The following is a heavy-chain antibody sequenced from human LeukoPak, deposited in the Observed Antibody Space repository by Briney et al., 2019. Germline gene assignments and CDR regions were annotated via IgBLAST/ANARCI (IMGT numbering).Heavy chain of an antibody. CDR3: ARVGDGPSYYFDY. D-gene: IGHD5-24*01. J-gene: IGHJ4*02. Sequence: ASVKVSCKASGGTFSSYAISWVRQAPGQGLEWMGGIIPIFGTANYAQKFQGRVTITADESTSTAYMELSSLRSEDTAVYCCARVGDGPSYYFDYWGQGTLVTVSS. V-gene: IGHV1-69*13. CDR1: GGTFSSYA. CDR2: IIPIFGTA.